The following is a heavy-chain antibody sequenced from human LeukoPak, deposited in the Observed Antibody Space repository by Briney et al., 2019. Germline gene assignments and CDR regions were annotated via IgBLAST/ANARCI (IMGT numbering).Heavy chain of an antibody. J-gene: IGHJ3*02. D-gene: IGHD2-21*01. Sequence: ASVNVSCKASGGTFSSYAISWVRQAPGQGLEWMGIINPSGGSTSYAQKFQGRVTMTRDMSTSTAYMELSSLRSDDTAVYYCARGRSDWALEAFDIWGQGTMVTVSS. CDR1: GGTFSSYA. CDR3: ARGRSDWALEAFDI. CDR2: INPSGGST. V-gene: IGHV1-46*01.